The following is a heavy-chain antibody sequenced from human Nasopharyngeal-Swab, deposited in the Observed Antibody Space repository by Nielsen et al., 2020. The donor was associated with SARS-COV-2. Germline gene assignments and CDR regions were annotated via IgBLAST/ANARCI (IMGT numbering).Heavy chain of an antibody. D-gene: IGHD2-15*01. J-gene: IGHJ4*02. V-gene: IGHV3-48*03. CDR2: ISSSGSTI. CDR1: GFTFSSYE. CDR3: ARVGGSTADFDY. Sequence: LRLSCPASGFTFSSYEMNWVRQAPGKGLEWVSYISSSGSTIYYADSVKGRFTISRDNAKNSLYLQMNSLRAEDTALYYCARVGGSTADFDYWGQGTLVTVSS.